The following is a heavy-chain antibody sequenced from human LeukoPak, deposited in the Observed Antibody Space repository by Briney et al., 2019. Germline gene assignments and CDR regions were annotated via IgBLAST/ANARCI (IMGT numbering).Heavy chain of an antibody. Sequence: SVKVSCKASGGTFSSYAISWVRQAPGQGLEWMGGIIPIFGTANYAQKFQGRVTITTDESTSTAYMELSSLRSEDTAVYYRARSGHCSSTSCYNYYYYYYMDVWGKGTTVTVFS. CDR3: ARSGHCSSTSCYNYYYYYYMDV. V-gene: IGHV1-69*05. D-gene: IGHD2-2*01. CDR2: IIPIFGTA. J-gene: IGHJ6*03. CDR1: GGTFSSYA.